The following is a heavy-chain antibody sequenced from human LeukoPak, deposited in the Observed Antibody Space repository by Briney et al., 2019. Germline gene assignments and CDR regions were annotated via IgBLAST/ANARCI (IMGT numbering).Heavy chain of an antibody. CDR1: GFTFSSYS. CDR3: ARNPKFGYSYGYYFDY. D-gene: IGHD5-18*01. Sequence: GGSLRLSCAASGFTFSSYSMKWVRHAPGKGLEWVSSISSSSSYIYYADSVKGRFTISRDNAKNSLYLQMNSLRAEGTAVYDCARNPKFGYSYGYYFDYWGQGTLVTVSS. V-gene: IGHV3-21*01. CDR2: ISSSSSYI. J-gene: IGHJ4*02.